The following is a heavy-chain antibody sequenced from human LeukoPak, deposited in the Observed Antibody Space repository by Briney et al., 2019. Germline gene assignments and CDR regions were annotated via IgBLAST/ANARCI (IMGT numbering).Heavy chain of an antibody. V-gene: IGHV4-34*01. CDR3: ASRGRRGYSYGAYYYYGMDV. Sequence: PSETLSLTCAVYGGSFSGYYWSWIRQPPGKGLEWIGETNHSGSTNYNPSLKSRVTISVDTSKNQFSLKLSSVTAADTAVYYCASRGRRGYSYGAYYYYGMDVWGKGTTVTVSS. CDR1: GGSFSGYY. D-gene: IGHD5-18*01. CDR2: TNHSGST. J-gene: IGHJ6*04.